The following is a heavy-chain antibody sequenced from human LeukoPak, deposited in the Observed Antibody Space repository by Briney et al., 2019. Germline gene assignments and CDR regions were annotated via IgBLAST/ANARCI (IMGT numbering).Heavy chain of an antibody. Sequence: ASVKVSCKASGGTFSSYAISWVRQAPGQGLEWMGGIIPIFGTANYAQKFQGRVTITADESTSTAYMELSSLRSEDTAVYYCARDYWVVVVVAATPNARYGMDVWDQGTTVTVSS. J-gene: IGHJ6*02. D-gene: IGHD2-15*01. V-gene: IGHV1-69*13. CDR1: GGTFSSYA. CDR2: IIPIFGTA. CDR3: ARDYWVVVVVAATPNARYGMDV.